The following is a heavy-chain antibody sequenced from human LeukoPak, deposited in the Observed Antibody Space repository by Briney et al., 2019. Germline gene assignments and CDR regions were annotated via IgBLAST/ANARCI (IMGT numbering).Heavy chain of an antibody. CDR2: ISGSGGST. D-gene: IGHD3-3*01. V-gene: IGHV3-23*01. Sequence: PGGSLRLSCAASGFTFSSYAMSWVRQAPGKGLEWVSAISGSGGSTYYADSVKGRFTISRDNSKNTLYLQMNSLRAEDTAVYYCAKDPGSYYDFLGWFDPWGQGTLVTVSS. J-gene: IGHJ5*02. CDR3: AKDPGSYYDFLGWFDP. CDR1: GFTFSSYA.